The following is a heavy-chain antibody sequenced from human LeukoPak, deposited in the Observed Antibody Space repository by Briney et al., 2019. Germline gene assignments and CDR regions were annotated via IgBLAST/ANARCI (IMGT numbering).Heavy chain of an antibody. CDR3: ARGVGATPPHFDY. J-gene: IGHJ4*02. V-gene: IGHV4-59*08. D-gene: IGHD1-26*01. Sequence: SETLSLTCTVSGGSISSYYWSWIRQPPGKGLEWIGYIYYSGSTNYNPSLKSRVTISVDTSKNQFSLKLSSVTAADTAVYYCARGVGATPPHFDYWGQGTLVTVSS. CDR1: GGSISSYY. CDR2: IYYSGST.